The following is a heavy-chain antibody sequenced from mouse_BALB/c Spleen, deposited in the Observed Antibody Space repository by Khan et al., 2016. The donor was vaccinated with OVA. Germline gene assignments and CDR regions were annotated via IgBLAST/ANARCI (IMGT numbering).Heavy chain of an antibody. CDR3: ARYPSWYFDV. CDR2: IYPGVYYT. J-gene: IGHJ1*01. Sequence: QIRLVQSGAELLRPGTSVKMSCKAGGYTFTNYLIGWVKQRPGHGLEWIGDIYPGVYYTNYNEKFKGKATLTADTSSSTVFMQLSSLTFEDSAIYYCARYPSWYFDVWGAGTTVTVSS. V-gene: IGHV1-63*02. CDR1: GYTFTNYL.